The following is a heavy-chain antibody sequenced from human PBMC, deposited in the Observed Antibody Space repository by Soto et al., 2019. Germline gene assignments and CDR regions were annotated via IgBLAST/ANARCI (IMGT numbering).Heavy chain of an antibody. J-gene: IGHJ4*02. CDR3: VPWGGIEARTLDH. CDR2: IQHD. D-gene: IGHD6-6*01. V-gene: IGHV3-7*01. CDR1: GLTFSSYW. Sequence: GGSMRLSCGASGLTFSSYWMSWVRQAPGKALECVANIQHDGRFTISRDNSKNTLYLQMSTLKVEDTAMYHCVPWGGIEARTLDHWGQGTLVTVSS.